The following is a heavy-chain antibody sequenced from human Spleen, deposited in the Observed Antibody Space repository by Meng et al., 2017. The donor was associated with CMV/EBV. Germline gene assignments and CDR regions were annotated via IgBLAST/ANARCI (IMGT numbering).Heavy chain of an antibody. J-gene: IGHJ6*02. CDR3: ARDGLTVGPAMDV. V-gene: IGHV1-18*01. Sequence: ASVKVSCKASGYTFTNYAFSWVRQAPGQGLEWMGWISAYNGDTKVANLQGRVTMTTDTSTSTAYMELRSLTSDDTAVYYCARDGLTVGPAMDVWGQGTTVTVSS. CDR1: GYTFTNYA. CDR2: ISAYNGDT. D-gene: IGHD4-23*01.